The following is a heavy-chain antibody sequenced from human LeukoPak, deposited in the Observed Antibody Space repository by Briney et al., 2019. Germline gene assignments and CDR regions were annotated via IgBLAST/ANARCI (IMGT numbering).Heavy chain of an antibody. J-gene: IGHJ4*02. CDR3: ARRIAVAGPFDY. D-gene: IGHD6-19*01. CDR2: IYYSGST. Sequence: SETLPLTCTVSGGFISSYYWSWIRQPPGKGLEWIGYIYYSGSTNYNPSLKSRVTISVDTSKNQFSLKLSSVTAADTAVYYCARRIAVAGPFDYWGQGTLVTVSS. CDR1: GGFISSYY. V-gene: IGHV4-59*08.